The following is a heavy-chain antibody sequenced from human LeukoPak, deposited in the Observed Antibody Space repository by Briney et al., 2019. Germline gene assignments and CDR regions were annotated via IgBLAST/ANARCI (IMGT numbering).Heavy chain of an antibody. D-gene: IGHD4-11*01. J-gene: IGHJ6*02. CDR2: ISNSGGST. V-gene: IGHV3-23*01. Sequence: GGSLRLSCAASGFTFSSYAMSWVRQAPGKGLEWVSTISNSGGSTYYADSVKGRFTISRDNSKNTLYLQMSSLRAEDTAVYYCAKGLSKLYHYYGMDVWGQGTTVTVSS. CDR3: AKGLSKLYHYYGMDV. CDR1: GFTFSSYA.